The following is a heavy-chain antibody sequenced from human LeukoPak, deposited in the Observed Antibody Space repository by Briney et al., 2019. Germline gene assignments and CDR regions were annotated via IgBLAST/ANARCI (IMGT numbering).Heavy chain of an antibody. CDR3: AREKAYYYDP. V-gene: IGHV4-59*01. D-gene: IGHD3-22*01. CDR1: GVSISSYY. J-gene: IGHJ4*02. Sequence: PSETLSLTCTVSGVSISSYYWSWIRQPPGKGLERIGYMYYDGTTNYNPSLKSRVTISVDTSKNQFSLKLKSVTAADTAVYYCAREKAYYYDPWGQGTLVTVSS. CDR2: MYYDGTT.